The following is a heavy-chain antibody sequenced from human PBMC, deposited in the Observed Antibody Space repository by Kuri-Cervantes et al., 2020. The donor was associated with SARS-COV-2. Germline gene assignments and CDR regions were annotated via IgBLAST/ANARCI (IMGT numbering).Heavy chain of an antibody. CDR2: VYYNGYIT. CDR1: GDSMTYDY. J-gene: IGHJ6*03. V-gene: IGHV4-59*08. D-gene: IGHD3-22*01. Sequence: SETLSLTCAVSGDSMTYDYWSWIRQAPGKGLEWIGHVYYNGYITNYNPSLKSRLTISVDTAKNQFSLKLSSVTAADTAVYYCAGYYYYDSSGFVANYYYMDVWGKGTTVTVSS. CDR3: AGYYYYDSSGFVANYYYMDV.